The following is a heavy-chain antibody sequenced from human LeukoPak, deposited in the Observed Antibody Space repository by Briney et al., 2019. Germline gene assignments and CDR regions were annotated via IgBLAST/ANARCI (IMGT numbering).Heavy chain of an antibody. CDR2: IYPGDSDS. CDR3: ARRSGWYSVFDY. V-gene: IGHV5-51*01. J-gene: IGHJ4*02. Sequence: RGESLKISCKGSGYSFTSYWIGWVRQMPGKGLEWMGIIYPGDSDSRYSPSFEGQVTISADKSIRTAYLQWSSLKASDTAMYFCARRSGWYSVFDYWGQGTLVIVSS. CDR1: GYSFTSYW. D-gene: IGHD6-19*01.